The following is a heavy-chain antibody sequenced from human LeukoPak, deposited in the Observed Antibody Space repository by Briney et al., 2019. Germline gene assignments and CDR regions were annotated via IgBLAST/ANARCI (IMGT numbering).Heavy chain of an antibody. CDR2: IYYSGST. CDR1: GGSISSYY. J-gene: IGHJ5*02. D-gene: IGHD6-13*01. CDR3: ARPQQQNWFDP. Sequence: SETLSLTCTVSGGSISSYYWSWIRQPPGKGLEWIGYIYYSGSTNYNPSLKSRVTISVDTSKNQFSLKLSSVTAADTAVYYCARPQQQNWFDPWGQGTLVTVSS. V-gene: IGHV4-59*08.